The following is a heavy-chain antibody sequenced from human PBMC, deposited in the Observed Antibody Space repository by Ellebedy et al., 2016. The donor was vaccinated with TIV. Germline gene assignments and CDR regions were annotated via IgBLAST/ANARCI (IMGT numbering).Heavy chain of an antibody. Sequence: PGGSLRLSCAASGFTFSNYAMSWVRQPPGKGLEWVSTISGGGGSTYYADSVKGRFTISRDKSKNTLYLQMNSLRAEDTAVYYCAKHGGVVVVVAQRGWFDPWGQGTLVTVSS. CDR1: GFTFSNYA. D-gene: IGHD2-15*01. CDR2: ISGGGGST. V-gene: IGHV3-23*01. CDR3: AKHGGVVVVVAQRGWFDP. J-gene: IGHJ5*02.